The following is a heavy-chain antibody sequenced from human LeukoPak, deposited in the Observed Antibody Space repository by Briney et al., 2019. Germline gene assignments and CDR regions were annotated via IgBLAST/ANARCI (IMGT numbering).Heavy chain of an antibody. CDR3: AREYYYDSFDY. D-gene: IGHD3-22*01. V-gene: IGHV3-7*03. Sequence: PGGSLRLSCAASGFDFSSNWMHWVRHAPGQGLVWVANIKQDGSEKYYVDSVKGRFTISRDNAKNSLYLQMNSLRAEDTAVYYCAREYYYDSFDYWGQGTLVIVSS. CDR2: IKQDGSEK. J-gene: IGHJ4*02. CDR1: GFDFSSNW.